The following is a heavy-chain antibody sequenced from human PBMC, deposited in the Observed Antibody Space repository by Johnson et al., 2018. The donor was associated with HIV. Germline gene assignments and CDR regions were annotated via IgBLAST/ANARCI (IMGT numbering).Heavy chain of an antibody. J-gene: IGHJ3*02. CDR3: AKVPGSSSSKEGRGAFDI. V-gene: IGHV3-30-3*01. Sequence: QVQLVESGGGVVQPGRSLRLSCAASGFTFSSYAMHWVRQAPGKGLEWVAVISYDGSNKYYADSVKGRFTISRDNSKNTLHLQMNSLRAEDTAVYYCAKVPGSSSSKEGRGAFDIWGQGTLVTVSS. CDR1: GFTFSSYA. CDR2: ISYDGSNK. D-gene: IGHD6-6*01.